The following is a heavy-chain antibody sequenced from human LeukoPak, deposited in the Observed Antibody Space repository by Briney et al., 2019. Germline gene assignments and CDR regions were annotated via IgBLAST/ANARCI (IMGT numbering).Heavy chain of an antibody. V-gene: IGHV4-59*01. CDR3: ARVWVYDSSGYYSRILDY. CDR1: GGSTSSYY. Sequence: PSETLSLTCTVSGGSTSSYYWSWIRQPPGKGLEWIGYIYYSGSTNYNPSLKSRVTISVDTSKNQFSLKLSSVTAADTAVYYCARVWVYDSSGYYSRILDYWGQGTLVTVSS. CDR2: IYYSGST. D-gene: IGHD3-22*01. J-gene: IGHJ4*02.